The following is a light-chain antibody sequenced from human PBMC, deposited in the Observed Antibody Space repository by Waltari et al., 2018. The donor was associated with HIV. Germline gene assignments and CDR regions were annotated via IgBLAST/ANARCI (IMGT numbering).Light chain of an antibody. Sequence: IVLTLSPDPLLVPQGAGATVRCKSSHGLLSWPQNKYFLGWYQQKPGQPPKLLIYWASTRESGVPARFTGSGSGTDFSLTINSLQAEDVATYYCQQYHSIPWTFGRGTKVEI. CDR2: WAS. CDR1: HGLLSWPQNKYF. CDR3: QQYHSIPWT. J-gene: IGKJ1*01. V-gene: IGKV4-1*01.